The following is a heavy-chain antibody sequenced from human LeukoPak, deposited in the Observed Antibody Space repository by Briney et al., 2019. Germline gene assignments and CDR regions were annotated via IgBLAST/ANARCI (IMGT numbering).Heavy chain of an antibody. CDR1: GGSISSYY. J-gene: IGHJ4*02. CDR2: IYYSGST. V-gene: IGHV4-59*01. CDR3: ARYSSSWYDLDY. D-gene: IGHD6-13*01. Sequence: WETLSLTCTVSGGSISSYYWSWIRQPPGKGLEWIGYIYYSGSTNYNPSLKSRVTISVDASKNQFSLKLSSVTAADTAVYYCARYSSSWYDLDYWGQGTLVTVSS.